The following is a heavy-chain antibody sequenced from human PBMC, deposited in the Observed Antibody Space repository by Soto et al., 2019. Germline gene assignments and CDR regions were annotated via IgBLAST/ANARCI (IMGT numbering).Heavy chain of an antibody. CDR2: INPRSGDT. J-gene: IGHJ5*02. CDR1: GYTFIGYY. CDR3: GRDGVGATPLGWFDP. Sequence: QVQLVQSGAEVKKPGASVKVSCKASGYTFIGYYIHWVRQAPGQGLEWMGPINPRSGDTTYAQKFQGRHTMTRETSISTAYMELSSLRSDDTAVYYCGRDGVGATPLGWFDPWGQGSLVTVSS. D-gene: IGHD1-26*01. V-gene: IGHV1-2*06.